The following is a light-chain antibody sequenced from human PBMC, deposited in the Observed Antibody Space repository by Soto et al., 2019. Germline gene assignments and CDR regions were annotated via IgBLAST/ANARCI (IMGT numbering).Light chain of an antibody. V-gene: IGKV3-20*01. CDR2: AAS. CDR1: QSVTSTF. CDR3: QQYGSSSYT. Sequence: EIVLTQSPGTLSLSPGERATLSCRASQSVTSTFLAWYQQKPGQAPRLLIYAASSRANGVPDRFSGSGSGTDFTLTISRLEPEDYAVYYCQQYGSSSYTFGQGTKLEVK. J-gene: IGKJ2*01.